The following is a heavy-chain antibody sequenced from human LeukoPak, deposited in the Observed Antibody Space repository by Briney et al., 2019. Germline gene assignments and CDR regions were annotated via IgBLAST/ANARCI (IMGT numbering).Heavy chain of an antibody. J-gene: IGHJ4*02. V-gene: IGHV3-30-3*02. CDR2: ISYDGNNK. Sequence: GGSLRLSCAASGFTFSSYAMHWVRQAPGKGLEWVAVISYDGNNKYYADSVKGRFTIPRDNSKNTLYLQMNSLRAEDTAVYYCAKPFFQPNLGGDYWGQGTLVTVSS. CDR3: AKPFFQPNLGGDY. D-gene: IGHD3-10*01. CDR1: GFTFSSYA.